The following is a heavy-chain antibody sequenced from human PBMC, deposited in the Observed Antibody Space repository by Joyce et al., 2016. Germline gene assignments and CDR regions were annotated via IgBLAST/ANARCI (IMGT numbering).Heavy chain of an antibody. CDR1: GYRFTSHW. V-gene: IGHV5-10-1*03. D-gene: IGHD3-10*02. CDR3: ARHVTDWFDP. J-gene: IGHJ5*02. Sequence: EVQLVQSGAEVKKPGESLRISCKGSGYRFTSHWISWVRQMPGKGLEWMGRIDPRDSYTDYSPSFEGHVTSSVDKTISAAYLQWSSLRASDTAIYYCARHVTDWFDPWGQGTLVTVSS. CDR2: IDPRDSYT.